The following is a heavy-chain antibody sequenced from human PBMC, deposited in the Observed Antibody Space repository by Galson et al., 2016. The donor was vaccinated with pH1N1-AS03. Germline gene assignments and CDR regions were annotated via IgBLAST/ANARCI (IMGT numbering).Heavy chain of an antibody. D-gene: IGHD3-9*01. CDR3: ARTGFYDILTGSVPPFDF. Sequence: ETLSLTCTVSGGSVSSSSYSWSWIRQPPGRGLEWIGYIFYSGSTNYNPSLKSRVTISVDRSKTQYSLKLSSVTAADTAVYYCARTGFYDILTGSVPPFDFWGQGILVTVSS. J-gene: IGHJ4*02. CDR2: IFYSGST. V-gene: IGHV4-61*01. CDR1: GGSVSSSSYS.